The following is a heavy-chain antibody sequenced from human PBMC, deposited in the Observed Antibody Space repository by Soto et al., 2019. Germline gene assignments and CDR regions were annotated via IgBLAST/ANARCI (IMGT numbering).Heavy chain of an antibody. J-gene: IGHJ6*02. CDR2: ISYDGSNK. Sequence: QVQLVESGGGVVQPGRSLRLSCAASGFTFSSYGMHWVRQAPGKGLEWVAVISYDGSNKYYADSVKGRFTISRDNSKNTLDLQMNSLRAEDTAVYYCAKDNYYDSSGYAGSYYYYGMDVWGQGTTVTVS. CDR1: GFTFSSYG. V-gene: IGHV3-30*18. CDR3: AKDNYYDSSGYAGSYYYYGMDV. D-gene: IGHD3-22*01.